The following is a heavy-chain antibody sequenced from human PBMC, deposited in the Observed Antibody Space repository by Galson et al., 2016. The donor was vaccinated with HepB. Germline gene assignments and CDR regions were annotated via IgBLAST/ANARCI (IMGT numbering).Heavy chain of an antibody. J-gene: IGHJ6*02. CDR1: GGTFSSYA. V-gene: IGHV1-69*04. CDR3: ARDAVAVGGTLHFYYYGMDG. CDR2: SVPILGMA. D-gene: IGHD6-13*01. Sequence: SVKVSCKASGGTFSSYAFSWVRQAPGQGLEWVGRSVPILGMANYAQKFQGRVTITADKSTNTSYMELSSLRSEDTAVYYCARDAVAVGGTLHFYYYGMDGGGQGTRVTGSS.